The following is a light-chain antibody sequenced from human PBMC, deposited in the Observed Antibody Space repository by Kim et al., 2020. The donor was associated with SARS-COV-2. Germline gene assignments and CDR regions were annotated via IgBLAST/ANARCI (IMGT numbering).Light chain of an antibody. V-gene: IGLV1-47*01. CDR2: RNT. Sequence: GQTVSISCSGSNSNIGNNYVYWYQQVPGSAPKLIVFRNTERPSGVPDRFSGSKSGTSASLAISGLRSDDEADYYCATWDDSLRGGVFGGGTQLTVL. CDR1: NSNIGNNY. J-gene: IGLJ3*02. CDR3: ATWDDSLRGGV.